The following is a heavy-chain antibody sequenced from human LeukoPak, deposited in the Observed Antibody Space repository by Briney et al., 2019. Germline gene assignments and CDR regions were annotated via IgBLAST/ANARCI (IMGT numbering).Heavy chain of an antibody. CDR3: ARERRGSLYTFDL. D-gene: IGHD1-26*01. Sequence: SETLSLTCSVSGASINGFFWNWVRQTPEKGLEWIGYVSHRGATTSNPTLKSRVSITIDTSKSQISLTMTSATAADSALYYCARERRGSLYTFDLWGPGT. CDR2: VSHRGAT. V-gene: IGHV4-59*01. CDR1: GASINGFF. J-gene: IGHJ3*01.